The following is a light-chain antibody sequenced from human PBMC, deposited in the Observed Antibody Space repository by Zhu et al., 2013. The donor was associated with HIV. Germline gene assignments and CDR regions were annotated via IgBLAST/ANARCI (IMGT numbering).Light chain of an antibody. CDR1: QSISSY. CDR3: QHRSEGPPYT. V-gene: IGKV3-11*01. Sequence: DIVLTQSPGTLSLSPGERATLSCRASQSISSYLAWYSRRPGQAPRLLIYGASKRATGTPDRFSGSGSGTEFILAISSLEPEDVAVYFCQHRSEGPPYTFGPGTKLEIK. J-gene: IGKJ2*01. CDR2: GAS.